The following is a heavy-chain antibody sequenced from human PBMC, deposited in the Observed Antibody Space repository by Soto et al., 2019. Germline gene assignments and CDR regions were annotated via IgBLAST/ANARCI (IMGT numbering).Heavy chain of an antibody. CDR2: QYYSGRTNY. V-gene: IGHV4-59*11. CDR3: VSAPNPFYFDY. Sequence: QVQLQESGPGLVKPSETLSLTCTVSGDSISNHYWSWIRQPPGKGLEWIGYQYYSGRTNYNYNPSLKSRVTISIDTSKNQFSLKLSFITAADTAVYYCVSAPNPFYFDYWGQGTLVTVSS. CDR1: GDSISNHY. J-gene: IGHJ4*02.